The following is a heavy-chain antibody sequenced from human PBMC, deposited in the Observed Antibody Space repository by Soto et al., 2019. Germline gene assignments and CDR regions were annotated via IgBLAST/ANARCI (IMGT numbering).Heavy chain of an antibody. CDR1: GFSFSTYT. CDR2: ISGSGGSP. V-gene: IGHV3-23*01. D-gene: IGHD2-2*01. J-gene: IGHJ4*02. CDR3: AKDLSPCSSTNCHAAPWPDY. Sequence: PGGSLRLSCAASGFSFSTYTMSWVRRAPGKGLEWVSAISGSGGSPSYADSVQGRFTVSRDNPKKTLYLQMNSLRAEDTAVYYCAKDLSPCSSTNCHAAPWPDYWGQGTLVTVS.